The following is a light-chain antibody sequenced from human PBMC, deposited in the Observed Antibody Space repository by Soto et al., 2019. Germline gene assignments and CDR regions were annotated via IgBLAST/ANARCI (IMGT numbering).Light chain of an antibody. CDR3: QQFGSAPRT. J-gene: IGKJ1*01. V-gene: IGKV3-20*01. Sequence: EIVLTQSPGTLSLSPGETATLSCRTSQRVSSDFLAWYQQKAGQAPRLLIYGPSNRATGVPDRFIGGGSGTDFTLTISRLEPEDFAVYYCQQFGSAPRTFGQGTKVEIK. CDR2: GPS. CDR1: QRVSSDF.